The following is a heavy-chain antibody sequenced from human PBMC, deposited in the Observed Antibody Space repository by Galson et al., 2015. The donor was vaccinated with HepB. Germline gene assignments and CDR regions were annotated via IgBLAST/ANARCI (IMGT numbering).Heavy chain of an antibody. CDR3: ARDLWGTYVFVLGTLDY. V-gene: IGHV3-30-3*01. J-gene: IGHJ4*02. Sequence: SLRLSCAVSGFTFSRHAFHWVRQAPGKGLEWVAVISYDGSNKYYADSVKGRFTISRDNSKNTLYLQMNSLRAEDTAVYYCARDLWGTYVFVLGTLDYWGQGTLVTVSS. D-gene: IGHD3-16*01. CDR1: GFTFSRHA. CDR2: ISYDGSNK.